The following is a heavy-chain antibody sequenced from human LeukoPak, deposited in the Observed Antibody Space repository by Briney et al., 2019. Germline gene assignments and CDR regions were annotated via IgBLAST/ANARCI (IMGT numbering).Heavy chain of an antibody. V-gene: IGHV1-2*02. Sequence: ASVKVSCKASGYIFTGYYLHWVRQAPGQGLEWMGWINPNSGGTNYAQKFQGRVTMTRDTSISTAYMELSRLRSDDTAVYYCAREGIAVAGTDWFDPWGQGTLVTVSS. CDR2: INPNSGGT. CDR3: AREGIAVAGTDWFDP. CDR1: GYIFTGYY. J-gene: IGHJ5*02. D-gene: IGHD6-19*01.